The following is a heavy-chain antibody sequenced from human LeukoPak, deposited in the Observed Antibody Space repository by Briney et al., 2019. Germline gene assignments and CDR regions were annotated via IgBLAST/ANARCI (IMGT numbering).Heavy chain of an antibody. D-gene: IGHD3-3*01. J-gene: IGHJ6*02. Sequence: ASVTVSCKASGGTFSSYAISWVRQAPGQGLEWMGRIIPILGIANYAQKFQGRVTMTRNTSISTAYMELSSLRSEDTAAYYCARVFGRSYYYGMDVWGQGTTVTVSS. V-gene: IGHV1-69*04. CDR2: IIPILGIA. CDR3: ARVFGRSYYYGMDV. CDR1: GGTFSSYA.